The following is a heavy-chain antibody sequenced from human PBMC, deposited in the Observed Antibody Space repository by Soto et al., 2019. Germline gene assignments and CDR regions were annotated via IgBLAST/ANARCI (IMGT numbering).Heavy chain of an antibody. V-gene: IGHV1-3*01. Sequence: ASVKVSCKASGYTFTSYAMHWVRQAPGQRLEWMGWINAGNGTTNYAQRFHGRVTITADKSTSTVYMELYSLKSEDTAVYYCARDLGSGYDPGDYWGQGTLVTVSS. D-gene: IGHD5-12*01. CDR2: INAGNGTT. CDR3: ARDLGSGYDPGDY. CDR1: GYTFTSYA. J-gene: IGHJ4*02.